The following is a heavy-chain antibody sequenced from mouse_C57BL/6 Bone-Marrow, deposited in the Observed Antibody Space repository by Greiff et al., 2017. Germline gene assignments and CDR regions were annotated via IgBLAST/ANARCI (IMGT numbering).Heavy chain of an antibody. CDR1: GYTFTSYW. CDR2: IHPNSGST. Sequence: QVQLQQPGAELVKPGASVKLSCKASGYTFTSYWMHWVKQRPGQGLEWIGMIHPNSGSTNYNEKFKSKATLTVDKSSSTAYMQHSSLTSEDSAVYYCARNGSSYYAMDYWGQGTSVTVSS. CDR3: ARNGSSYYAMDY. D-gene: IGHD1-1*01. J-gene: IGHJ4*01. V-gene: IGHV1-64*01.